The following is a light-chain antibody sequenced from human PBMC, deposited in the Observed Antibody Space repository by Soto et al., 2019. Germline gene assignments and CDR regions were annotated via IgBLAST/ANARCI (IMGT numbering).Light chain of an antibody. CDR1: QSIGGW. CDR3: QQYNSYST. CDR2: KAS. V-gene: IGKV1-5*03. J-gene: IGKJ2*01. Sequence: EIQITQSPSTLSAAVGDRVTITFRTSQSIGGWLAWYQQKPGKAPKLLIYKASSLESGVPSRFSGSGSGTEFTLSISSLQPDDFASYYCQQYNSYSTFGQ.